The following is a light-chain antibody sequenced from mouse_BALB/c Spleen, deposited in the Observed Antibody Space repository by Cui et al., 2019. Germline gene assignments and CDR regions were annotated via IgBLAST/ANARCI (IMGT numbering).Light chain of an antibody. CDR1: SSVSY. CDR2: EIS. V-gene: IGKV4-86*01. Sequence: EFVPTQSPAITAASLGQKVTITCSASSSVSYMHWYQQKSGTSPKLLIYEISKLASGVPARFSGSGSGTSYSLTISRMEAEDAAIYYCQQWNYPLWTFGGGTKLEIK. J-gene: IGKJ1*01. CDR3: QQWNYPLWT.